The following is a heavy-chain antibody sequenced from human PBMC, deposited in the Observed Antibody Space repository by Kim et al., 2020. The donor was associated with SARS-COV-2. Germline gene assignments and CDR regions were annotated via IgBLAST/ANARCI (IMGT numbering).Heavy chain of an antibody. CDR3: ARGPGSAVHLSAFDG. Sequence: DTGKGRFTNSRDNPKHTLYLQMDSLRAEDTAVYYCARGPGSAVHLSAFDGWGQGTMVTVSS. D-gene: IGHD2-15*01. J-gene: IGHJ3*01. V-gene: IGHV3-30*07.